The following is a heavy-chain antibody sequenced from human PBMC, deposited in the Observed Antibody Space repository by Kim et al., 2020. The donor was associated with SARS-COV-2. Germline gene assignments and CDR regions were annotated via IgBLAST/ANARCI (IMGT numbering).Heavy chain of an antibody. CDR1: GFTFSDYY. D-gene: IGHD3-3*01. J-gene: IGHJ4*02. CDR2: ISRSSSNT. Sequence: GGSLRLSCAVSGFTFSDYYMSWIRQAPGKGQEWASYISRSSSNTNYADSVKGRFTISRDNAKNSLYLQMNSLRAEDTAVYYCARENSITIFGVVITYAAYWGQGTLVTVSS. V-gene: IGHV3-11*06. CDR3: ARENSITIFGVVITYAAY.